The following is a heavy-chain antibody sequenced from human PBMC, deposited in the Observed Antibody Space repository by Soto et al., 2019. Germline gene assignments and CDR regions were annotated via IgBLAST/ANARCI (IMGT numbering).Heavy chain of an antibody. CDR2: MNPNSGNT. CDR3: XXXXXGTTSMDV. D-gene: IGHD1-1*01. CDR1: GYTFTSYD. Sequence: QVQLVQSGAEVKKPGASVKVSCKASGYTFTSYDINWVRQATGQGLEWMGWMNPNSGNTGYAQKFQGRVXXXXXXXXXXXXXXXXXXXXXXXXXXXXXXXXXGTTSMDVWGQGTTVTVS. V-gene: IGHV1-8*01. J-gene: IGHJ6*02.